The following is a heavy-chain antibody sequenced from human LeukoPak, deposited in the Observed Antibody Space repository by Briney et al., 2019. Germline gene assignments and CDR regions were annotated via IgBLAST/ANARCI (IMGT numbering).Heavy chain of an antibody. V-gene: IGHV1-3*03. CDR3: ARVMSGYSGYDLGY. CDR2: INAGNGNT. CDR1: GYTFTSYA. D-gene: IGHD5-12*01. J-gene: IGHJ4*02. Sequence: ASVKVSFKASGYTFTSYAMHWVRQAPGQRLEWMGWINAGNGNTKYSQEFQGRVTITRDTSASTAYMELSSLRSEDMAVYYCARVMSGYSGYDLGYWGQGTLVTVSS.